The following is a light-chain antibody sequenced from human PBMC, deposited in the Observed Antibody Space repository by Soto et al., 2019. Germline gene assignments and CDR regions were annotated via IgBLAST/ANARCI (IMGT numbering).Light chain of an antibody. CDR3: QQYNNWPRT. CDR2: GAS. CDR1: QSVSSN. V-gene: IGKV3-15*01. Sequence: DIVMTQSPAPLSVSPGERATLSCRASQSVSSNLAWYQQKPGQAPRLLIYGASTRATGIPARFSGSGSGTEFTLTINSLQSEDVAVYYCQQYNNWPRTLGQGTKVDI. J-gene: IGKJ1*01.